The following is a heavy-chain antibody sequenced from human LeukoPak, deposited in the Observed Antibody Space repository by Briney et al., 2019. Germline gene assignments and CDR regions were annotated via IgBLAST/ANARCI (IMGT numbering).Heavy chain of an antibody. CDR2: VFGGGGT. CDR3: ARTYANNAGYYLY. V-gene: IGHV3-53*01. D-gene: IGHD3-22*01. CDR1: GFPFSSYW. J-gene: IGHJ4*02. Sequence: PGGSLRLSCAASGFPFSSYWMHWVRQAPGKGLEWVSSVFGGGGTRYADSVMGRFTISRDNSKSTLYLQMNSLRAEDTAVYYCARTYANNAGYYLYWGQGTLVTVSS.